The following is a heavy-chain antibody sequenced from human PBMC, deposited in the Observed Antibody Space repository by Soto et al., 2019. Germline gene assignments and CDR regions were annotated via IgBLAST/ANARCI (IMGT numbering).Heavy chain of an antibody. Sequence: ASVNVSCKASGYTFTGYYLHWVRQAPGQGLELMGYINPDSGRTRYAQKFQGTVTMTRXXXXTXAXLXLSXXXYDASGIFYCALSFNQRNIHVLRQGTTAT. V-gene: IGHV1-2*02. CDR3: ALSFNQRNIHV. CDR2: INPDSGRT. CDR1: GYTFTGYY. D-gene: IGHD2-2*02. J-gene: IGHJ6*01.